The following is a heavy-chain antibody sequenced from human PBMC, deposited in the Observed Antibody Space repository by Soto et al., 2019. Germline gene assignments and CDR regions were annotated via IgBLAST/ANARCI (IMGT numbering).Heavy chain of an antibody. CDR3: ARAPPSDYGDYMYYFDY. J-gene: IGHJ4*02. Sequence: QVQLVQSGAEVKKPGASVKVSCKASGYTFTGYYMHWVRQAPGQGLEWMGWINPNSGGTNYAQKFRGWVTMTRDTSISTAYMELSRLRSDDTAVYYCARAPPSDYGDYMYYFDYWGQGTLVTVSS. CDR2: INPNSGGT. CDR1: GYTFTGYY. D-gene: IGHD4-17*01. V-gene: IGHV1-2*04.